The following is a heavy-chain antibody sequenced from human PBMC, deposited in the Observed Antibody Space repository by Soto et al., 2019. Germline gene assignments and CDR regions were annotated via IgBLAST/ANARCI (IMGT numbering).Heavy chain of an antibody. Sequence: QVQLVQSGAEVKKPGSSVKVSCKASGGTFSSYTISWVRQAPGQGLEWMGRIIPILGIANYAQKFQGRVTITADQSTSTGYLELRRLGSEDPGVYFWAGGPHCWRCYCTWGQGTLVTVSS. V-gene: IGHV1-69*02. CDR3: AGGPHCWRCYCT. J-gene: IGHJ5*02. CDR1: GGTFSSYT. D-gene: IGHD3-3*02. CDR2: IIPILGIA.